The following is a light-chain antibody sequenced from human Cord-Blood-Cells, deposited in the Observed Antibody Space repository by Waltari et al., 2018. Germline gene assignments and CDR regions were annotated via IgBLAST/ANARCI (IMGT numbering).Light chain of an antibody. CDR3: QQYGSSPLT. V-gene: IGKV3-20*01. CDR2: GAA. J-gene: IGKJ4*01. Sequence: ELVLTQSPGTLSLSPGERATLSCRASQGVSSSYLARYQRKPGQAPRPLVYGAASRATGVPDRFSGSGSVTDFTLTISRLEPEDCAVYYCQQYGSSPLTFGGGTKVEIK. CDR1: QGVSSSY.